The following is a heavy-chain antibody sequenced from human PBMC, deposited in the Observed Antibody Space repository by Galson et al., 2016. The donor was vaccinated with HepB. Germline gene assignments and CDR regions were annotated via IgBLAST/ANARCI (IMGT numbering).Heavy chain of an antibody. CDR2: IETAGDT. J-gene: IGHJ6*04. CDR1: GFTFSIHD. CDR3: ARGKSLLTMPWNYGLDV. V-gene: IGHV3-13*01. Sequence: SLRLSCAASGFTFSIHDMHWVRQAPGKGLEWVSAIETAGDTYYPDSVKGRFTISRENAKNSLYLQMNSLRAGDTAVHYCARGKSLLTMPWNYGLDVWGKGPRSASPQ. D-gene: IGHD4/OR15-4a*01.